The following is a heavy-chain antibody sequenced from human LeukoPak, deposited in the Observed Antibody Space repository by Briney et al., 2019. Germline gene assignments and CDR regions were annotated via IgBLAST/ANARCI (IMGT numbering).Heavy chain of an antibody. CDR2: IYYSGST. CDR3: ARSTYYYGSGNYYDAFDI. CDR1: GGSISSSSYY. Sequence: SETLSLTCTVSGGSISSSSYYWGWIHQPPGKGLEWIGYIYYSGSTNYNPSLKSRVTISVDTSKNQFSLKLSSVTAADTAVYYCARSTYYYGSGNYYDAFDIWGQGTMVTVSS. D-gene: IGHD3-10*01. V-gene: IGHV4-61*05. J-gene: IGHJ3*02.